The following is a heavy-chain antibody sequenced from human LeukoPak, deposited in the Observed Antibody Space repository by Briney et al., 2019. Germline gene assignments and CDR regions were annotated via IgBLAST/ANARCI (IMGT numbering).Heavy chain of an antibody. CDR3: ARAALVGALGGADY. CDR1: TYTFTGYH. J-gene: IGHJ4*02. V-gene: IGHV1-2*02. Sequence: ASGKVSCKASTYTFTGYHMYWVRQAPGQGLEWMGWINPNSGGTNYAQKFQGRVTMTRDTSISTAYMELSRLRSDDTAVYYCARAALVGALGGADYWGQGTLVTVSS. D-gene: IGHD1-26*01. CDR2: INPNSGGT.